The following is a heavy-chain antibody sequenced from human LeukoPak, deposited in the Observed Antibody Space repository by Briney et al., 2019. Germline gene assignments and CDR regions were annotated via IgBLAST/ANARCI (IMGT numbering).Heavy chain of an antibody. J-gene: IGHJ5*02. CDR1: GYSFTNYW. Sequence: GESLKISCKGSGYSFTNYWIGWVRQTPGKGLEWMGIINPDDSEIKYSPSLQGQVTISADKSISTAYLQWSSLKASDTAMYYCARQEYCSGASCYTWFDPWGQGTLVTVSS. CDR2: INPDDSEI. D-gene: IGHD2-15*01. V-gene: IGHV5-51*01. CDR3: ARQEYCSGASCYTWFDP.